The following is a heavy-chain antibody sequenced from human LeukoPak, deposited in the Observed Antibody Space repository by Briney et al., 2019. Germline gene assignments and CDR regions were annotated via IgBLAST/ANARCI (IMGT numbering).Heavy chain of an antibody. Sequence: GGSLRLSCAASGFSFSSHSMNWVRQAPGKGLEWVSSIRSSDTYIYYADSVKGRFTISRDNAKNSLYLQMNSLRAEDTALYYCAKDSSPYYYDSSGYMSDWYFDLWGRGTLVTVSS. CDR1: GFSFSSHS. CDR2: IRSSDTYI. D-gene: IGHD3-22*01. V-gene: IGHV3-21*04. J-gene: IGHJ2*01. CDR3: AKDSSPYYYDSSGYMSDWYFDL.